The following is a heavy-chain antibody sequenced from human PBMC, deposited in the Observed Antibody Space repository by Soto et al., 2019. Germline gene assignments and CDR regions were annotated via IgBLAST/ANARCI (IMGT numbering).Heavy chain of an antibody. V-gene: IGHV3-13*01. CDR2: IGFAGDT. Sequence: EVQLEESGGGLVHPGGSLRLSCAGSGFTFSSHDMHWVRQVTGNGLEWVSAIGFAGDTYYSDSVEGRFTISIEDAKNSLDLQISSLRVEDTAVYYCARALQIGAPRLRAFDVWGLGTRVIVSS. CDR3: ARALQIGAPRLRAFDV. CDR1: GFTFSSHD. D-gene: IGHD6-6*01. J-gene: IGHJ3*01.